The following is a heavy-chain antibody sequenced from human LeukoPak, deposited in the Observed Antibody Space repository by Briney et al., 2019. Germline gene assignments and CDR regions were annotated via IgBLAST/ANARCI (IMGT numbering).Heavy chain of an antibody. CDR1: GFTFSSYE. D-gene: IGHD4-17*01. Sequence: GGSLRLSCAASGFTFSSYEMNWVRQAPGKGLEWVSYISSSGSTIYYAASVKGRFTISRDNAKNSLYLQMNSLRAEDTAVYYCARTLYGDFLNWFDPWGQGTLVTVSS. CDR2: ISSSGSTI. J-gene: IGHJ5*02. CDR3: ARTLYGDFLNWFDP. V-gene: IGHV3-48*03.